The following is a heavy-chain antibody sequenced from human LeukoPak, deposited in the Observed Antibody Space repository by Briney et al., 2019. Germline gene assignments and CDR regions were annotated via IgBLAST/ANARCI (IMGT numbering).Heavy chain of an antibody. V-gene: IGHV4-34*01. CDR2: INHSEST. CDR3: ARRNMVRGVYDLFFDY. Sequence: SETLSLTCAVYGGSFSGYYWSWIRQPPGKGLEGIGEINHSESTNYNPSLKSRVTMSVDTSKNQFSLKLSSVTAADTAVYYCARRNMVRGVYDLFFDYWGQGTLVTVSS. D-gene: IGHD3-10*01. J-gene: IGHJ4*02. CDR1: GGSFSGYY.